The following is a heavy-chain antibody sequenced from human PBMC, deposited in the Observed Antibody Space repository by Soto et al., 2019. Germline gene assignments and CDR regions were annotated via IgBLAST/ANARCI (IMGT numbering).Heavy chain of an antibody. J-gene: IGHJ5*02. CDR3: ARDSAGTSSWYENWFDP. CDR1: GFSFSDYV. D-gene: IGHD6-13*01. CDR2: MWYHGRDL. Sequence: GSLRLSCAASGFSFSDYVMHWVRQAPGKGLDWVAVMWYHGRDLFYADSVKGRFTISRDNAKNSLYLQMNSLRAEDTAVYCCARDSAGTSSWYENWFDPWGQGTLVTVSS. V-gene: IGHV3-33*01.